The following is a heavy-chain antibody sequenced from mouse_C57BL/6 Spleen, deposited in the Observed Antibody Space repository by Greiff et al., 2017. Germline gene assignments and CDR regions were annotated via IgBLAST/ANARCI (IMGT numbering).Heavy chain of an antibody. V-gene: IGHV1-82*01. J-gene: IGHJ4*01. CDR1: GYAFSSSW. CDR2: IYPGDGDT. Sequence: QVQLQQSGPELVKPGASVKISCKASGYAFSSSWMNWVKQRPGKGLEWIGRIYPGDGDTNYNGKLKGKATLTADKSSSTAYMQLSSLTSEDSAVYFCADLLSYAMDYWGQGTSVTVSS. CDR3: ADLLSYAMDY. D-gene: IGHD2-1*01.